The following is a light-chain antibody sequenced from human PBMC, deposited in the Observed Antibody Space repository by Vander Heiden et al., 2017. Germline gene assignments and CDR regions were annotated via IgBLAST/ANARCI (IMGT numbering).Light chain of an antibody. CDR1: HGISSY. CDR2: AAS. V-gene: IGKV1-9*01. J-gene: IGKJ5*01. CDR3: QQLNSYPRIT. Sequence: DIQLTQSPSFLSASVGDRVTITCRASHGISSYLAWYQQKAGKAPKLLIYAASTLQSGVPSRFSGSGSGTDFTLTISSLQPEDFATYYCQQLNSYPRITFGQGTRLEIK.